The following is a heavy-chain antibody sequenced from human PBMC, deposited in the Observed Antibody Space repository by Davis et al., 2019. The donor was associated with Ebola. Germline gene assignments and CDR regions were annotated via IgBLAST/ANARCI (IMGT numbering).Heavy chain of an antibody. D-gene: IGHD2/OR15-2a*01. V-gene: IGHV3-23*01. CDR3: VKDSINIWFDI. CDR1: GFPLSTYS. CDR2: FGTGGDT. Sequence: GESPKTSCAASGFPLSTYSMSLVRQAPGKGLEWVSTFGTGGDTYYADPVKGRLAFSRDNSRGTLYLQMNSLRVEDSAIYYCVKDSINIWFDIWGQGTLVTVSS. J-gene: IGHJ3*02.